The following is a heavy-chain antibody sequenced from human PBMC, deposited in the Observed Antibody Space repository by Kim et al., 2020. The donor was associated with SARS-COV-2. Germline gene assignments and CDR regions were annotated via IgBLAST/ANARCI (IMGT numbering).Heavy chain of an antibody. J-gene: IGHJ6*02. CDR2: INAGNGNT. D-gene: IGHD3-10*01. Sequence: ASVKVSCKASGYTFTTYAIHWVRQAPGQRLEWMGWINAGNGNTKYSQKFQGRVAITRDTSASTAYMELSSLRSEDTAVYYCARSVRYGSEDYYGVDVWGQGTTVTVSS. CDR1: GYTFTTYA. V-gene: IGHV1-3*01. CDR3: ARSVRYGSEDYYGVDV.